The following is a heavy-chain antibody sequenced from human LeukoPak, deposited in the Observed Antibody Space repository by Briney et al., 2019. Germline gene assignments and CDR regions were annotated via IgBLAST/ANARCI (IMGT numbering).Heavy chain of an antibody. CDR2: ISSSSSNI. CDR3: ASWAEYSDDY. CDR1: GFTFSSYS. V-gene: IGHV3-21*01. Sequence: GGSLRLSCAASGFTFSSYSMNWVRQAPGKGLEWVSSISSSSSNIYYADSVKGRFTISRDNAKNSLYLQMNSLRAEDTAVYYCASWAEYSDDYWGQGTLVTVSS. D-gene: IGHD5-18*01. J-gene: IGHJ4*02.